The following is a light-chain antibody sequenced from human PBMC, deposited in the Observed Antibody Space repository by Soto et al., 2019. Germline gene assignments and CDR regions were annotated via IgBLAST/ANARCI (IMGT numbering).Light chain of an antibody. CDR3: QQYRSYYS. CDR1: QNIFTW. J-gene: IGKJ2*03. Sequence: DIQMTQSPSTLSASIGDRVTITCRASQNIFTWLAWYQKKPGKAPTLPIYKSSNLQSGVPSRFSGSGAGTDCTLTIASLQPEHFATYYCQQYRSYYSFGQGTKLEIK. V-gene: IGKV1-5*03. CDR2: KSS.